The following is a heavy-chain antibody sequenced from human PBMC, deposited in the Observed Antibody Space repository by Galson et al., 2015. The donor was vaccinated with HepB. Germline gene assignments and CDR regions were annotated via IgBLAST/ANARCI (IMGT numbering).Heavy chain of an antibody. D-gene: IGHD2-15*01. Sequence: SVKVSCKVSGYTLTALSMHWVRQAPGKGLEWMGGFDPEDGETIYAQKFQGRVTMTEDTSTDTAYMELSSLRSEDTAVYYCATTGYCSGGSCYVLSRYFDLWGRGTLVTVSS. J-gene: IGHJ2*01. V-gene: IGHV1-24*01. CDR3: ATTGYCSGGSCYVLSRYFDL. CDR1: GYTLTALS. CDR2: FDPEDGET.